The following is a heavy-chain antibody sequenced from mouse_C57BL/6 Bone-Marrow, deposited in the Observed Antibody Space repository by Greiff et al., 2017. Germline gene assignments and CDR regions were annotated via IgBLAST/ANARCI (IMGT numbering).Heavy chain of an antibody. CDR1: GYAFSSYW. V-gene: IGHV1-80*01. Sequence: VKLVESGAELVKPGASVKISCKASGYAFSSYWMNWVKQRPGKGLEWIGQIYPGDGDTNNNGKFKGKATLTADKSSSPAYMQLSSLTAEDSAVYFCARIYDGYYGWFAYWGQGTLVTVSA. D-gene: IGHD2-3*01. CDR2: IYPGDGDT. J-gene: IGHJ3*01. CDR3: ARIYDGYYGWFAY.